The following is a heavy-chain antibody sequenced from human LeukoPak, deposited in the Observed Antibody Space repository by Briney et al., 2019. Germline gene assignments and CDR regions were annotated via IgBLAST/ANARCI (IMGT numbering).Heavy chain of an antibody. D-gene: IGHD5-24*01. V-gene: IGHV3-30*02. Sequence: GESLRLSCATSGFIFSNHGMHWVRQAPGRGLEWVAFIRYDGSNRNYEDSVKGRFTISRDNSKNTLYLQMDSLRDEDTAVYFCARGGRDGYNAFDYWGQGTLVTVSS. CDR2: IRYDGSNR. CDR1: GFIFSNHG. CDR3: ARGGRDGYNAFDY. J-gene: IGHJ4*02.